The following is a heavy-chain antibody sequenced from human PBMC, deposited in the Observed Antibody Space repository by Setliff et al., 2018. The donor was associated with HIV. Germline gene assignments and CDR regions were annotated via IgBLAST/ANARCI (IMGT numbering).Heavy chain of an antibody. D-gene: IGHD1-26*01. J-gene: IGHJ3*02. CDR1: GGSLSGYY. V-gene: IGHV4-34*01. CDR3: AREGTYSGTYWVRRVASFDI. Sequence: SETLSLTCAVYGGSLSGYYWRWIRQPPGKGRAWIGDVSHTGSTNYNPSLKSRITISADTPKNQFSLKLSSVTAADTAVYYCAREGTYSGTYWVRRVASFDIWGHGTMVTVSS. CDR2: VSHTGST.